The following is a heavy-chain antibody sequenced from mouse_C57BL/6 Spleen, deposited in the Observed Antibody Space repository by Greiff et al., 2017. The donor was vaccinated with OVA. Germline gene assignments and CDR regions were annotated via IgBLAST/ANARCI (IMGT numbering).Heavy chain of an antibody. CDR1: GYSITSGYY. CDR3: ARGGKNYDPFAY. J-gene: IGHJ3*01. D-gene: IGHD2-4*01. CDR2: ISYDGSN. V-gene: IGHV3-6*01. Sequence: EVKLMESGPGLVKPSQSLSLTCSVTGYSITSGYYWNWIRQFPGNKLEWMGYISYDGSNNYNPSLKNRISITRDTSKNQFFLKLNSVTTEDTATYYCARGGKNYDPFAYWGQGTLVTVSA.